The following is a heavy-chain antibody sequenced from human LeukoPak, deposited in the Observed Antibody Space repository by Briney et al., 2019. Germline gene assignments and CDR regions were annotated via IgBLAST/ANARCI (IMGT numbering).Heavy chain of an antibody. J-gene: IGHJ3*02. CDR3: ARGEGYYDSSGYYLPAFDI. D-gene: IGHD3-22*01. Sequence: GGSLRLSCAASGFTLSIYAMNWVRQAPGKGLEWVSSISRSGSYIFFADSVKGRFSISRDNAMNSLYLQMNSLRAEDTAVYYCARGEGYYDSSGYYLPAFDIWGQGTVVTVSS. CDR2: ISRSGSYI. CDR1: GFTLSIYA. V-gene: IGHV3-21*01.